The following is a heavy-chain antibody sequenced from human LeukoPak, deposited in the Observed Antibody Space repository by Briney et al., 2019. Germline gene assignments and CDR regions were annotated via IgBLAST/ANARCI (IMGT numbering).Heavy chain of an antibody. CDR3: TSLPLMIVVAGDAFDI. V-gene: IGHV3-48*03. D-gene: IGHD3-22*01. CDR2: ISSSGSTI. Sequence: RGSLRLSCAASGFTFSSYEMNWVRQAPGKGLEWVSYISSSGSTIYYADSVKGRFTISRDNAMNTLYLQMNSLRAEDTAVYYCTSLPLMIVVAGDAFDIWGQGTMVTVSS. J-gene: IGHJ3*02. CDR1: GFTFSSYE.